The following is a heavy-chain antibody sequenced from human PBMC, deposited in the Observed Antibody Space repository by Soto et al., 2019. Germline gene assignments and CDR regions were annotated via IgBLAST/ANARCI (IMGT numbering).Heavy chain of an antibody. CDR1: GFTFNNYV. CDR2: ISNTGGGT. V-gene: IGHV3-23*01. Sequence: GGSLRLSCAASGFTFNNYVMNWVRQAPGMGLEWVATISNTGGGTYYADSVKGRFTISRDNSKNTLYLQMSSLRVEDTAVHYCAKDRLAGNFDYWGQGTQVTVSS. CDR3: AKDRLAGNFDY. J-gene: IGHJ4*02.